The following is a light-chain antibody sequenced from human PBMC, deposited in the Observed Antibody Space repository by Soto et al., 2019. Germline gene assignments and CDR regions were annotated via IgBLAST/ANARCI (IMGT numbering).Light chain of an antibody. J-gene: IGKJ2*01. V-gene: IGKV1-5*03. CDR1: QSLSRW. CDR3: QQYDYYPYT. Sequence: DIQMTQSPSTFSASVGDRVTITCRASQSLSRWLAWYQQKSGEAPKILIYNASSLESGVPSRFSGSGSGTEFTLTICRLQPDDFATYYCQQYDYYPYTFGQGTKLEIK. CDR2: NAS.